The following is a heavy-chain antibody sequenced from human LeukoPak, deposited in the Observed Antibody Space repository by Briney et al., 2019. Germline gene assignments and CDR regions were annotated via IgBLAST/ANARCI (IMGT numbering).Heavy chain of an antibody. CDR3: ARSGGSGSYYNERY. CDR1: VGTFSSYA. Sequence: ASVRVSCKASVGTFSSYAISWVRQAPGQGLEWMGGIIPIFGTANYAQKFQGRVTITADESTSTAYMELSSLRSEDTAVYYCARSGGSGSYYNERYWGQGTLVTVSS. V-gene: IGHV1-69*01. J-gene: IGHJ4*02. CDR2: IIPIFGTA. D-gene: IGHD3-10*01.